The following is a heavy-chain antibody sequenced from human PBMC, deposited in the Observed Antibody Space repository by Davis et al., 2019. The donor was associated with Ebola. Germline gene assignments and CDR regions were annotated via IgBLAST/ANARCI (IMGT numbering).Heavy chain of an antibody. D-gene: IGHD3-16*01. V-gene: IGHV3-74*01. CDR3: VRALGDFSGADY. J-gene: IGHJ4*02. Sequence: PGGSLRLSCAASGFTFSSYWMQWVRQAPGKGLVWVSRVNPDGSSSDYADSVKGRFTISRDNAKNTLYLQMNSLRAEETAVYYCVRALGDFSGADYWGQGTRVTVSS. CDR2: VNPDGSSS. CDR1: GFTFSSYW.